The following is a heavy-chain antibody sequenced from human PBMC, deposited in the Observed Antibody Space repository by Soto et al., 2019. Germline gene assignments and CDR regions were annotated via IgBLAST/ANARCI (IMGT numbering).Heavy chain of an antibody. CDR1: GYTFTDYY. V-gene: IGHV1-2*02. J-gene: IGHJ5*02. CDR3: ARGRVVYCSSTSCPWDWFDP. D-gene: IGHD2-2*01. Sequence: GASVKVSCKASGYTFTDYYMHWVRQAPGQGLEWMGWINPNSGGTNYAQKFQGRVTMTRDTSISTAYMELSRLRSDDTAVYYCARGRVVYCSSTSCPWDWFDPWGQGTLVTVSS. CDR2: INPNSGGT.